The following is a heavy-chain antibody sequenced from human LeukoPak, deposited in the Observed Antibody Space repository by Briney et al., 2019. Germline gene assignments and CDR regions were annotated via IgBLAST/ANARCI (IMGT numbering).Heavy chain of an antibody. Sequence: GGSLRLSCAASGFTVSSHYMSWVRQAPGKGLEWVSVIYSGGSTYYADSVKGRFTISRDNSKNTLYLQMNSLRAEDTAVYYCASSSVAGNSLFDYWGQGTLVTVSS. D-gene: IGHD6-19*01. CDR1: GFTVSSHY. V-gene: IGHV3-53*01. CDR2: IYSGGST. CDR3: ASSSVAGNSLFDY. J-gene: IGHJ4*02.